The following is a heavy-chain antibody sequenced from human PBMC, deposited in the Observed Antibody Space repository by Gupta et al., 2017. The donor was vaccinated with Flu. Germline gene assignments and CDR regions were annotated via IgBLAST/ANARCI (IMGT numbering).Heavy chain of an antibody. Sequence: EVQLVQSGAGVKKPGDSLKISCKASGYSFTNYWIGWVRQVPGKGLECMGIIYPGDSKTRDSPSFQGQITISADKSISTAYLQWSSLKASDTAMYYCARRGGRESPQGNDVFDIWGQGTMITVSS. V-gene: IGHV5-51*03. CDR2: IYPGDSKT. CDR3: ARRGGRESPQGNDVFDI. J-gene: IGHJ3*02. D-gene: IGHD2-15*01. CDR1: GYSFTNYW.